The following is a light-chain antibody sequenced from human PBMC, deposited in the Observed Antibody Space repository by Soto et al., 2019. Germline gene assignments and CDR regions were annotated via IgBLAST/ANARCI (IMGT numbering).Light chain of an antibody. CDR1: QSVSSN. V-gene: IGKV3-15*01. Sequence: EIVMTQSSATLSVSPGERGTLSCRASQSVSSNLAWYQQKPGQSPRLLIYGASTRATGIPARFSGSGSGTEFTLTISSLQSEHFALYYCQQYNKGPVTFGQGTKV. CDR3: QQYNKGPVT. J-gene: IGKJ1*01. CDR2: GAS.